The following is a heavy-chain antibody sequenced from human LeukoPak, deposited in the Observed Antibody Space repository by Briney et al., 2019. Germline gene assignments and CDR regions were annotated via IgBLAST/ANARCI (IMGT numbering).Heavy chain of an antibody. CDR2: INPNSGGT. V-gene: IGHV1-2*02. CDR3: ARGLQQWLVVNYYYGMGV. Sequence: ASVKVSCKASGYTFTGYYMHWVRQAPGQGLEWMGWINPNSGGTNYAQKFQGRVTMTRDTSISTAYMELSRLRSDDTAVYYCARGLQQWLVVNYYYGMGVWGQGTTVTVSS. D-gene: IGHD6-19*01. J-gene: IGHJ6*02. CDR1: GYTFTGYY.